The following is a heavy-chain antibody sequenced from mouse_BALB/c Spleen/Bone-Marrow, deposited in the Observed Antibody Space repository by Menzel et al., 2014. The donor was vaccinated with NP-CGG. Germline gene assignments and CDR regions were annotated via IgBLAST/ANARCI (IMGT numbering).Heavy chain of an antibody. Sequence: VKVEESGPGLVAPSQSLSIPCTVSGFSLTSYGVHWVRQPPGKGLEWLGVIWAGGSTNYNSALMSRLSISKDNSKSQVFLKMNSLQTDDTAMYYCARVLRYAMDYWGQGTSVTVSS. V-gene: IGHV2-9*02. CDR3: ARVLRYAMDY. J-gene: IGHJ4*01. CDR2: IWAGGST. CDR1: GFSLTSYG.